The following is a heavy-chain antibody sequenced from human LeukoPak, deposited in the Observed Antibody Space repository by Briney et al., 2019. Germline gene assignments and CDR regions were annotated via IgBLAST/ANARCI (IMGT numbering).Heavy chain of an antibody. CDR2: ISSSGSTI. J-gene: IGHJ6*02. V-gene: IGHV3-11*01. CDR1: GFTFSDYY. CDR3: ARDFLDTYRSSWYSYYYYGMDV. Sequence: PGGSLRLSCAASGFTFSDYYMSWIRQAPGKGLEWVSYISSSGSTIYYADSVKGRFTISRDNAKNSLYLQMNSLRAEDTAVYYCARDFLDTYRSSWYSYYYYGMDVWGQGTTVTVSS. D-gene: IGHD6-13*01.